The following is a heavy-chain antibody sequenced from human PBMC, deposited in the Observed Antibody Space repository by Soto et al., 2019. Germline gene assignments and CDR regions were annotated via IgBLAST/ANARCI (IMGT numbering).Heavy chain of an antibody. V-gene: IGHV4-31*03. CDR1: GAALNSGNYY. Sequence: TLSLTCSVSGAALNSGNYYWSWIRQVPGKGLEWIGHIYVTGAVDYNPSLRDRITISQDTSERQFSLNLRLVTDADTAVYYCARLRIATNNYKWFDPWGQGTLVTVSS. D-gene: IGHD2-21*01. CDR2: IYVTGAV. J-gene: IGHJ5*02. CDR3: ARLRIATNNYKWFDP.